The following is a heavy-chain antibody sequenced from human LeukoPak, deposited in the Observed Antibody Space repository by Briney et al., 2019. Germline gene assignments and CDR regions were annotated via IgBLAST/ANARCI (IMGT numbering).Heavy chain of an antibody. Sequence: GGSLRLSCAASGFSVSNNYMSWVRQAPGKGLEWVSVLYSGGGTYYADSVKGRFTISRDNAKNSLYLQMNSLRAEDTAVYFCARDYYGSGSSFYYNFGMDVWGQGTTVTVSS. J-gene: IGHJ6*02. CDR1: GFSVSNNY. CDR3: ARDYYGSGSSFYYNFGMDV. CDR2: LYSGGGT. V-gene: IGHV3-66*01. D-gene: IGHD3-10*01.